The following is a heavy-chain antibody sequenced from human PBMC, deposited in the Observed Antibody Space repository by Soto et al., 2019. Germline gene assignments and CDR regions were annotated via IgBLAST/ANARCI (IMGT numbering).Heavy chain of an antibody. Sequence: GGSLRLSCAASGFTVSSNSMSWVRQAPGKGLEWVSLIYTDGGTYYGDSVKGRFTISRDTSKNTLSLQMTSLRADDTAVYYCARDNSMLGAPFHYWGQGTLVTV. J-gene: IGHJ4*02. CDR1: GFTVSSNS. D-gene: IGHD3-16*01. CDR3: ARDNSMLGAPFHY. V-gene: IGHV3-53*01. CDR2: IYTDGGT.